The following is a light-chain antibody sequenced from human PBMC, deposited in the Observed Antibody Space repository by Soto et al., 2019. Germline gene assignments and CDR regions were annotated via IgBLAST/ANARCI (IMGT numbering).Light chain of an antibody. CDR1: QSISSY. J-gene: IGKJ2*01. V-gene: IGKV1-39*01. CDR3: PRSYSTPAYT. Sequence: DIQMTQSPSSLSASVGDRVTITCRASQSISSYLNWYQQKPGKAPKLLIYAASSLQSGVPSRFSGSGSETDFTLTISSLQHEASATYYSPRSYSTPAYTFGQGTKLEIK. CDR2: AAS.